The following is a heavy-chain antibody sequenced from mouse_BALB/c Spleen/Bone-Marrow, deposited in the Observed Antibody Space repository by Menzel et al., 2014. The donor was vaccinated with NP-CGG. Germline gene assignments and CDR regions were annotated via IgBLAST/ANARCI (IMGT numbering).Heavy chain of an antibody. CDR2: INPSNGRT. V-gene: IGHV1S81*02. CDR3: ARTYGDSPYFYGMDY. CDR1: GYTFXSYW. D-gene: IGHD2-13*01. Sequence: QVQLKESGAELVKPGTSVKLSCKTSGYTFXSYWMHWVKQRPGQGLEWIGEINPSNGRTNYNEKFKNKATLTVDKSSSTAYMQLSSLTSEDPAVYFCARTYGDSPYFYGMDYWGQGTSVTVSS. J-gene: IGHJ4*01.